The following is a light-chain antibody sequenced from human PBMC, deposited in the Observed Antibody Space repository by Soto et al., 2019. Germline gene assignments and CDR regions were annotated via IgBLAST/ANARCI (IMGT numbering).Light chain of an antibody. CDR3: QQRSNSPLT. J-gene: IGKJ4*01. CDR2: GAS. CDR1: QGVSSY. Sequence: EIVLTQSPSSLSSSPGERATLSCRASQGVSSYLAWYQQKPGQAPRLLIYGASTRATGIPARFSGSGSGTDFTLTISRLEPEDFAVYYCQQRSNSPLTFGGGTKVDIK. V-gene: IGKV3D-11*01.